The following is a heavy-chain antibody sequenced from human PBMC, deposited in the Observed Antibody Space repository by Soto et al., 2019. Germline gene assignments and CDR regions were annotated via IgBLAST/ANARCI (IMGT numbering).Heavy chain of an antibody. J-gene: IGHJ3*01. D-gene: IGHD3-10*01. CDR3: AKYYYGSGLRNAFDL. CDR2: ISSSSSYI. Sequence: EVQLVESGGGLVKPGGSLRLSCAASGFTFSSYSMNWVRQAPGKGLEWVSSISSSSSYIYYADSVKGRFTISRDNAKNSLYLQMNSLRAEDTAVYYCAKYYYGSGLRNAFDLWGQGTMVTVSS. CDR1: GFTFSSYS. V-gene: IGHV3-21*01.